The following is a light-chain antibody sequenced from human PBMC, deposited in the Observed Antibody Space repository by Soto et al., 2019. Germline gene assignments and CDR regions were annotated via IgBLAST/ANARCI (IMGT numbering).Light chain of an antibody. CDR1: QSISSN. J-gene: IGKJ4*01. CDR3: QQYNNWPIT. CDR2: GAS. V-gene: IGKV3-15*01. Sequence: EIVMTQSPATLPVSPGERVTLSCWASQSISSNLAWYQQKPGQAPRLLIYGASTRATGVPARFSGSGSGTEFTLTISSLQSEDFAVYYCQQYNNWPITFGGGTKVDIK.